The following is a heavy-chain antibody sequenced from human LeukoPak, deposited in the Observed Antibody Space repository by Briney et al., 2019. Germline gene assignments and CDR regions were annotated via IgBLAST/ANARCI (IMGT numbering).Heavy chain of an antibody. CDR1: GGSFSGYY. CDR3: ARGSLSGPSGSGGYYFDY. J-gene: IGHJ4*02. Sequence: SETLSLTCAVYGGSFSGYYWGWIRQPPGKGLEWIGEINHSGSTNYNPSLKSRVTISVDTSKNQFSLKLSSVTAADTAVYYCARGSLSGPSGSGGYYFDYWGQGTLVPVSS. V-gene: IGHV4-34*01. CDR2: INHSGST. D-gene: IGHD3-10*01.